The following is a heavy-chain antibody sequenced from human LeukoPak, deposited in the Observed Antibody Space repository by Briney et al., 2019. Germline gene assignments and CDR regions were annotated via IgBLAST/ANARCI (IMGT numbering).Heavy chain of an antibody. J-gene: IGHJ4*02. CDR3: ARDYVWGSDRYTDY. CDR2: IRQDGSEK. D-gene: IGHD3-16*02. Sequence: GGSLRLSCAASGFTFSNYWMSWVRQAPGRGLEWVANIRQDGSEKYYVDSVKGRFTISGDNAKNSLYLQMNSLRAEDTAVYYCARDYVWGSDRYTDYWGQGTLVTVSS. CDR1: GFTFSNYW. V-gene: IGHV3-7*05.